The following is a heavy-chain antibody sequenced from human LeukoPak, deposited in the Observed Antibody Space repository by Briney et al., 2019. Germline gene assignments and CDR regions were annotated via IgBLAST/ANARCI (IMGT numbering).Heavy chain of an antibody. Sequence: PSETLSLTCTVSGGSISSSSYYWGWIRQPPGKGLEWIGSIYYSGSTYYNPSLKSRVTISVDTSKNQFSLKLSSVTAADTAVYYCARDSYCTNGVCLNWFDPWGQGTLVTVSS. CDR1: GGSISSSSYY. CDR3: ARDSYCTNGVCLNWFDP. V-gene: IGHV4-39*07. D-gene: IGHD2-8*01. J-gene: IGHJ5*02. CDR2: IYYSGST.